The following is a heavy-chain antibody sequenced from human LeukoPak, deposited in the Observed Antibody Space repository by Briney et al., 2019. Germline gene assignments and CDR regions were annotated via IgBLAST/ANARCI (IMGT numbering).Heavy chain of an antibody. V-gene: IGHV3-30*18. CDR1: GFTFSSHG. CDR2: ISYDGSNK. CDR3: AKDPGFWSGYSDY. D-gene: IGHD3-3*01. Sequence: GRSLRLSCAASGFTFSSHGMHWVRQAPGKGLEWVAVISYDGSNKYYADSVKGRFTISRDNSKNMLYLQMNSLRPEDTAVYYCAKDPGFWSGYSDYWGQGTLVTVSS. J-gene: IGHJ4*02.